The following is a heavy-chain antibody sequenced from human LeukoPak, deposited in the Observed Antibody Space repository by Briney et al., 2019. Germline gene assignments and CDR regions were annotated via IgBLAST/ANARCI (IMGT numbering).Heavy chain of an antibody. CDR2: INPSGGST. D-gene: IGHD3-10*01. CDR1: GYTFTSYY. J-gene: IGHJ6*03. Sequence: ASVKVSCKASGYTFTSYYMHWVRQAPGQGLEWMGIINPSGGSTSYAQKFQGRVTMTRDTSTSTVYMELSSLRSEDTAVYYCARGFYGSGSYYNYYYYYMDVWGKGTTVTVSS. V-gene: IGHV1-46*01. CDR3: ARGFYGSGSYYNYYYYYMDV.